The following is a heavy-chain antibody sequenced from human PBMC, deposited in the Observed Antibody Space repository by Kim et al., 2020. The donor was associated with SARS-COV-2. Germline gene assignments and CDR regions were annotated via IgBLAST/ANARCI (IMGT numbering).Heavy chain of an antibody. J-gene: IGHJ4*02. CDR3: ARDRGYCTGGSCYSIFDY. V-gene: IGHV3-7*03. Sequence: GSLRLSCAASGVSFNNYWMGWVRQAPGKGLEWVAHIKEDGSEKYYVDSVKRRFTISRDNAKNSLYLQMNSLRAEDTAVYYCARDRGYCTGGSCYSIFDYWGQGTQVTVSS. D-gene: IGHD2-15*01. CDR2: IKEDGSEK. CDR1: GVSFNNYW.